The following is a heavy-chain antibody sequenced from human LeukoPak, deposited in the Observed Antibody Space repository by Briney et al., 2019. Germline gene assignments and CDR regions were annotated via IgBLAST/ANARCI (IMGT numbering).Heavy chain of an antibody. Sequence: SETLSLTCTVSGGSISNYYWSWIRQPPGKGLEWIGYIYYTGSTNYYPSLTSRVNISVDTSKNQFSLNLTSVTAADTALYFCAKGHTYGLGASYLDYWGQGTLVTVSS. J-gene: IGHJ4*02. D-gene: IGHD5-18*01. CDR3: AKGHTYGLGASYLDY. CDR2: IYYTGST. V-gene: IGHV4-59*01. CDR1: GGSISNYY.